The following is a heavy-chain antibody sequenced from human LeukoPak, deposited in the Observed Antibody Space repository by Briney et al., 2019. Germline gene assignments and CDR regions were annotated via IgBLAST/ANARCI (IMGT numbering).Heavy chain of an antibody. CDR3: AKGTVYSAGPHYFDY. J-gene: IGHJ4*02. CDR1: GFTFSDYY. V-gene: IGHV3-23*01. D-gene: IGHD5-18*01. Sequence: GGSLRLSCAASGFTFSDYYMSWIRQAPGKGLEWVSSISGSGGSTNYADSVKGRFTISRDKSKNTLYIQMNILRAEDTAVYYCAKGTVYSAGPHYFDYWGQGTLVTVSS. CDR2: ISGSGGST.